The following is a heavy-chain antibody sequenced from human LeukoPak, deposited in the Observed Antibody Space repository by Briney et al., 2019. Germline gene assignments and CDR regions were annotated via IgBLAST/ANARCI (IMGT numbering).Heavy chain of an antibody. CDR3: ARATNYGAYDV. J-gene: IGHJ4*02. D-gene: IGHD4-17*01. CDR1: GFTFSSYA. CDR2: ISTNGGST. V-gene: IGHV3-64*02. Sequence: GGSLRLSCAASGFTFSSYAMHWVRQAPGKGLEYVSAISTNGGSTYYADSVKGRFIISRDNSKNTLYLQMGSLRAEDVAVYYCARATNYGAYDVWGQGTLVTVST.